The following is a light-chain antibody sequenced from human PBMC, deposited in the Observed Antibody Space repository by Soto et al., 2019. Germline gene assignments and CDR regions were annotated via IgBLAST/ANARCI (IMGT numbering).Light chain of an antibody. Sequence: DIVLTQSPLSLTVTPGEAASTSCTSSESLLHRNGNTLLDWYLQKPGQSPQLLIYLVSRRASGVPDRFSGGGSGTDFTLKISRVEAEDVGVYHCMQALTAPPTFGQGTKVDIK. V-gene: IGKV2-28*01. CDR2: LVS. CDR1: ESLLHRNGNTL. J-gene: IGKJ1*01. CDR3: MQALTAPPT.